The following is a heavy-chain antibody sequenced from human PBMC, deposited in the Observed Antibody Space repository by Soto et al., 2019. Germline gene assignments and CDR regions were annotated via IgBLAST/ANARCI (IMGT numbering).Heavy chain of an antibody. D-gene: IGHD3-22*01. CDR2: SRDKPQGYST. CDR3: FRATYFSDSSSYTRCLDY. J-gene: IGHJ4*02. CDR1: GFTLSDHY. Sequence: GGSLRLSCAVSGFTLSDHYIHWVRQAPGKGLEWVGRSRDKPQGYSTAYAAYVKGRFTTSKDESKNSAYLQINSVNTEATAGYYCFRATYFSDSSSYTRCLDYWGQGTLVTVS. V-gene: IGHV3-72*01.